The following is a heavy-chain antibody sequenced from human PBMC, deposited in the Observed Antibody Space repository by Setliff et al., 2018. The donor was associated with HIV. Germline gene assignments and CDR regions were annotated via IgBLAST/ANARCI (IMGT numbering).Heavy chain of an antibody. CDR1: GGSIPSTTYY. CDR3: ARGYGDYIKDAFDI. CDR2: VYYSGTP. Sequence: SETLSLTCTVSGGSIPSTTYYWAWIRQPPGKGLEWIGSVYYSGTPYYNPSLRSRVSISLATSKSQFSLKMSSVTAADTALYYCARGYGDYIKDAFDIWGQGTMVTVSS. J-gene: IGHJ3*02. D-gene: IGHD4-17*01. V-gene: IGHV4-39*07.